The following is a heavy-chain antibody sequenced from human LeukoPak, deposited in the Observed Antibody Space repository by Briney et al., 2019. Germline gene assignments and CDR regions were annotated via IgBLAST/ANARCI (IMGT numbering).Heavy chain of an antibody. Sequence: SETLSLTCAVYGGSFSGYYWSWIRQPPGKGLEWIGEINHSGSTNYNPSLKSRVTISVDTSKNQFSLKLSSVTAADTAVYYCAGDRGKYSGSYWDYWGQGTLVTVSS. V-gene: IGHV4-34*01. CDR3: AGDRGKYSGSYWDY. CDR1: GGSFSGYY. D-gene: IGHD1-26*01. CDR2: INHSGST. J-gene: IGHJ4*02.